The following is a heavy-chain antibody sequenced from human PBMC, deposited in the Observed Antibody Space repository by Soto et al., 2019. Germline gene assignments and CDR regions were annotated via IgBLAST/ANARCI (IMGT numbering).Heavy chain of an antibody. CDR2: IYYSGST. J-gene: IGHJ5*02. D-gene: IGHD1-7*01. CDR1: GGSISSSSYY. V-gene: IGHV4-39*01. Sequence: QLQLQESGPGLVKPSETLSLTCTVSGGSISSSSYYWGWIRQPPGKGLEWIGSIYYSGSTYYNPSLKSRVAISVDTSKNQFSLKLGSVTAADTAVYYCARAGTTPRGGRYNWFDPWGQGTLVTVSS. CDR3: ARAGTTPRGGRYNWFDP.